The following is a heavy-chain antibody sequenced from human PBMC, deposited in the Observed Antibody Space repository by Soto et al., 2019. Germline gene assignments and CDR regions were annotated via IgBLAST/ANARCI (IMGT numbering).Heavy chain of an antibody. CDR2: IYYSGST. J-gene: IGHJ4*02. D-gene: IGHD6-13*01. CDR3: AREADGSSSPYVDY. Sequence: QVQLQESVPGLVKPSQTLSLTCTVSGGSISSGDYYWSWIRQPPGKGLEWIGYIYYSGSTYYNPSLTSRVTIAVDTAKTQFNMKLSSFTAADTAVYYCAREADGSSSPYVDYWGQGNLVTVAS. CDR1: GGSISSGDYY. V-gene: IGHV4-30-4*01.